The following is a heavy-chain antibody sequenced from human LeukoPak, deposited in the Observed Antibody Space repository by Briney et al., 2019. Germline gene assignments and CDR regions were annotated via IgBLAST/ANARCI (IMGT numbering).Heavy chain of an antibody. CDR2: ISYDGSNK. V-gene: IGHV3-30*03. J-gene: IGHJ6*02. CDR3: ARDLGQQLVRGMDV. CDR1: GFTFSSYS. Sequence: GGSLRLSCAASGFTFSSYSMNWVRQAPGKGLEWVAVISYDGSNKYYADSVKGRFTISRDNSKNTLYLQMNSLRAEDTAVYYCARDLGQQLVRGMDVWGQGTTVTVSS. D-gene: IGHD6-13*01.